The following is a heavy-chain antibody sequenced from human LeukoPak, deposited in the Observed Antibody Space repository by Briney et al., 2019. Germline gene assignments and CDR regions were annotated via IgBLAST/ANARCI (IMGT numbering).Heavy chain of an antibody. J-gene: IGHJ2*01. D-gene: IGHD2-2*01. CDR2: IFYTGST. CDR3: AREALEVVPAAVRYFDL. Sequence: NPSETLSLTCTVSGGSISSSSYYWGWIRQPPGKGLEWIGSIFYTGSTFYNPSLKSRLSISLDTSKNQFSLNLTSVTAADTAVYYCAREALEVVPAAVRYFDLWGRGTLVTVSS. V-gene: IGHV4-39*07. CDR1: GGSISSSSYY.